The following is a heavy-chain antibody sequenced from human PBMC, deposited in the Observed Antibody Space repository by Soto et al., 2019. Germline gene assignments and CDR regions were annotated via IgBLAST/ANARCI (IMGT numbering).Heavy chain of an antibody. J-gene: IGHJ2*01. D-gene: IGHD3-9*01. CDR3: AKGGDTLTGYEYWYFDL. V-gene: IGHV3-30*18. Sequence: QVQLVESGGGVVQPGRSLRLSCAASGFTFSTYAMHWVRQAPGRGLEWVAVISYDGSNKYYADSVKGRFTISRDNSKNTLYLQMNSLRPADTAVYYCAKGGDTLTGYEYWYFDLWGRRTPVTVSS. CDR1: GFTFSTYA. CDR2: ISYDGSNK.